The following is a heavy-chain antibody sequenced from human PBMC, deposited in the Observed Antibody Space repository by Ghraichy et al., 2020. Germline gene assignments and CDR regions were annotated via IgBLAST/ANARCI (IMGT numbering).Heavy chain of an antibody. J-gene: IGHJ4*02. D-gene: IGHD3-16*02. CDR2: ISGSGGST. V-gene: IGHV3-23*01. CDR1: GFTFSSYA. CDR3: AKDSSYDYVWGSYREAMIVVVSYFDY. Sequence: GGSLRLSCAASGFTFSSYAMSWVRQAPGKGLEWVSAISGSGGSTYYADSVKGRFTISRDNSKNTLYLQMNSLRAEDTAVYYCAKDSSYDYVWGSYREAMIVVVSYFDYWGQGTLVTVSS.